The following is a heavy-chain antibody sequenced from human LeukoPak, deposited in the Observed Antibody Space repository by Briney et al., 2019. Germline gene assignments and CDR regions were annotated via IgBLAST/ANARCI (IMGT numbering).Heavy chain of an antibody. CDR2: IWPSYSET. CDR3: AREVGSSSLAFDY. V-gene: IGHV5-51*01. D-gene: IGHD2-2*01. CDR1: GFTFSNYW. Sequence: GESLKISCKGSGFTFSNYWIGWVRQMPGTGLEWMGVIWPSYSETRYSPSFQGQVTISADKSITTAYLQWSSLKASDTAMYYCAREVGSSSLAFDYWGQGTLVTVPS. J-gene: IGHJ4*02.